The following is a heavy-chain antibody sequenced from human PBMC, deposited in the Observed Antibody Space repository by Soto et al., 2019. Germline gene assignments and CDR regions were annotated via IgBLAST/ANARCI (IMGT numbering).Heavy chain of an antibody. V-gene: IGHV3-23*01. CDR1: GFTFSSYA. Sequence: PGGSLRLSCAASGFTFSSYAMSWVRQAPGKGLEWVSAISGSGGSTYYADSVKGRFTISRDNSKNTLYLQMNSLRSDDTAVYYCARAQKVRGYCSGGSCGWFDPWGQGTLVTVSS. CDR2: ISGSGGST. CDR3: ARAQKVRGYCSGGSCGWFDP. J-gene: IGHJ5*02. D-gene: IGHD2-15*01.